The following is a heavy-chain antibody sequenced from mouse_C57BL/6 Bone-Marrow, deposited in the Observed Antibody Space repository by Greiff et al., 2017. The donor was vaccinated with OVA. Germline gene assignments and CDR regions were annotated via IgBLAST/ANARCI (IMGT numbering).Heavy chain of an antibody. CDR2: INPGSGGT. CDR3: ARRGRGAWFAY. V-gene: IGHV1-54*01. J-gene: IGHJ3*01. Sequence: QVQLQQSGAELVRPGTSVKVSCKASGYAFTNYLIEWVKQRPGQGLEWIGVINPGSGGTNYNEKFKGKATLTADKSSSTAYMQLSSLTSEDSAVYYCARRGRGAWFAYWGQGTLVTVSA. D-gene: IGHD3-3*01. CDR1: GYAFTNYL.